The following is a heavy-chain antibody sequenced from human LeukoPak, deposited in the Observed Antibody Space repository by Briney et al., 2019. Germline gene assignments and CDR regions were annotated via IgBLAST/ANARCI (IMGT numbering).Heavy chain of an antibody. V-gene: IGHV1-18*01. CDR3: ARVRYSSSWLHNWFDP. CDR1: GYTFTSYG. CDR2: ISAYNGNT. Sequence: ASVKVSCKASGYTFTSYGMSWVRQAPGQGLEWMGWISAYNGNTNYAQKLQGRVTMTTDTSTSTAYMELRSLRSDDTAVYYCARVRYSSSWLHNWFDPWGQGTLVTVSS. D-gene: IGHD6-13*01. J-gene: IGHJ5*02.